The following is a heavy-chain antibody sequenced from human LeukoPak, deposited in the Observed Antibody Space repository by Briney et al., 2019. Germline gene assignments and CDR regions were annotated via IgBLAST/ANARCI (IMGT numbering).Heavy chain of an antibody. Sequence: GASVKVSCKASGYSFADYYMHWVRQAPGQGLEWMGWIKPNSGGTRSAQKFQGRVTMTRDTSISTAYMELSRLRSDDTAVYYCARRSSSSGWLTWGQGTLVTVSS. J-gene: IGHJ5*02. CDR1: GYSFADYY. CDR2: IKPNSGGT. CDR3: ARRSSSSGWLT. D-gene: IGHD6-19*01. V-gene: IGHV1-2*02.